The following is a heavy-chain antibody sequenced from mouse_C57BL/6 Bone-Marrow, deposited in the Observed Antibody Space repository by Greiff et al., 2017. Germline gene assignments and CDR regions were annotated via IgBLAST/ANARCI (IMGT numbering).Heavy chain of an antibody. V-gene: IGHV1-81*01. Sequence: VKLQQSGAELARPAASVMLSCQASGYTFTSYGISWVKQRNGQGLEWIGEIYPRSGNTYYNEKFKGKATLTADKSSSTAYMELRSLTSEDSAVYFCAPANWDPFDYWGPGATPTVSS. J-gene: IGHJ2*01. CDR1: GYTFTSYG. CDR2: IYPRSGNT. D-gene: IGHD4-1*01. CDR3: APANWDPFDY.